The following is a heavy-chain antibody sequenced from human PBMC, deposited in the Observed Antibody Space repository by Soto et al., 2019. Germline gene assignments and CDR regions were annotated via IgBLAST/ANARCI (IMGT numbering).Heavy chain of an antibody. CDR1: GGSISSGGYY. Sequence: SETLSITCTVSGGSISSGGYYWSWIRQHPGKGLEWIGYIYYSGSTYYNPSLKSRVTISVDTSKNQFSLKLSSVTAADTAVYYCARWDYYDSSGPIDDYYGMDVWGQGTTVTVSS. J-gene: IGHJ6*02. CDR3: ARWDYYDSSGPIDDYYGMDV. V-gene: IGHV4-31*03. D-gene: IGHD3-22*01. CDR2: IYYSGST.